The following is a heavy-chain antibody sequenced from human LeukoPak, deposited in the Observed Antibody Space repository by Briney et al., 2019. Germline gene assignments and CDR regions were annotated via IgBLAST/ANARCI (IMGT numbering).Heavy chain of an antibody. D-gene: IGHD4-17*01. CDR1: GFTFSSHW. Sequence: GGSLRLSCAASGFTFSSHWMNWVRQAPGKGLEWVAKIKQGGGERNYVDSVKGRFTVSRDDAKSSLYLQMNSLRAEDTAIYYCARGPNYGSRTDYLDYWGQGTLVTVSS. CDR3: ARGPNYGSRTDYLDY. CDR2: IKQGGGER. V-gene: IGHV3-7*03. J-gene: IGHJ4*02.